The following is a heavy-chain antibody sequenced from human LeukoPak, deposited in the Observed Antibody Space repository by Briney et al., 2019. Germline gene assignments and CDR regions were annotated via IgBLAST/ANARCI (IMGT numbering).Heavy chain of an antibody. Sequence: GGSLRLSCAASEFTFSSYGMHWVRQAPGKGLEWVAVIWYDGSNKYYADSVKGRFTISRDNSKNTLYLQMNSLRAEDTAVYYCAKENYGDYVAHYYYYYMDVWGKGTTVTVSS. CDR1: EFTFSSYG. V-gene: IGHV3-33*06. CDR2: IWYDGSNK. J-gene: IGHJ6*03. D-gene: IGHD4-17*01. CDR3: AKENYGDYVAHYYYYYMDV.